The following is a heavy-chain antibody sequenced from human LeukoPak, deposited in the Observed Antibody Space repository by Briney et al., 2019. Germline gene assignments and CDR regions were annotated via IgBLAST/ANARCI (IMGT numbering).Heavy chain of an antibody. D-gene: IGHD6-6*01. Sequence: GGSLRLSCAASGFTFSSYSRSWVRQAPGKGLEWISSISSSSSYIYYADSVKGRFTISRDNAKNSLYLQMNSLRAEDTAVYYCARAGRSSTPYIHDYYFDYWGQGTLVTVSS. CDR3: ARAGRSSTPYIHDYYFDY. J-gene: IGHJ4*02. CDR2: ISSSSSYI. V-gene: IGHV3-21*01. CDR1: GFTFSSYS.